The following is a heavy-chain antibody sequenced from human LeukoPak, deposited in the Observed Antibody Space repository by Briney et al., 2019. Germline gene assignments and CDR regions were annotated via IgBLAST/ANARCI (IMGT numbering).Heavy chain of an antibody. Sequence: GGSLRLSCAASEFHFSTYAMSWVRQAPGKGLEWVSCITGSRSTYYADSVKGRFTISRDNSKNTLYLQMNNLRAEDTAVYYCAKPGWELLDAPLGNWGQGTLVTVSS. CDR2: ITGSRST. CDR1: EFHFSTYA. V-gene: IGHV3-23*01. D-gene: IGHD1-26*01. J-gene: IGHJ4*02. CDR3: AKPGWELLDAPLGN.